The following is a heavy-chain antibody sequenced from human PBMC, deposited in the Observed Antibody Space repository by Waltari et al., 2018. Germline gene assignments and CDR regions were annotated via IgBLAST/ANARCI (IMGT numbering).Heavy chain of an antibody. D-gene: IGHD4-4*01. CDR3: ARGQNSRQYHFDY. J-gene: IGHJ4*02. Sequence: EVQLLESGGGLVQPGGSLRLSCAASGFTFTNYAMTLVRQSPGKGVEWGSAIHGSGDNTYYADSVKGRFTISRDNSRDTLYLQMNNLRADDTAIFYCARGQNSRQYHFDYWGQGALDTVSS. CDR1: GFTFTNYA. CDR2: IHGSGDNT. V-gene: IGHV3-23*01.